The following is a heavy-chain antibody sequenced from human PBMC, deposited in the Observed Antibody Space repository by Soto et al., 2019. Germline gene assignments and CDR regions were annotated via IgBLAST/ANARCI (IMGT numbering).Heavy chain of an antibody. CDR1: GFTFSSYS. D-gene: IGHD6-19*01. CDR3: ARDSKSSGWYQVY. V-gene: IGHV3-48*02. Sequence: EVQLVESGGGLVQPGGSLRLSCAASGFTFSSYSMNWVRQAPGKGLEWVSYISSSSSTIYYADSVKGRFTISRDNAKNSLYLQMNSRRDEDTAVYYCARDSKSSGWYQVYWGQGTLVTVSS. J-gene: IGHJ4*02. CDR2: ISSSSSTI.